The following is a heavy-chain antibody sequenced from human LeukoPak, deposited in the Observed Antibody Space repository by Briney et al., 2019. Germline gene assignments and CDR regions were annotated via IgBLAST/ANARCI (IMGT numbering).Heavy chain of an antibody. CDR2: ISYDGSNK. Sequence: GGSLRLSCAASGFTFSSYGMPWVRQAPGKGLEWVAVISYDGSNKYYADSVKGRFTISRDNSKNTLYLQMNSLRAEDTAVYYCAKAFDYWGQGTLVTVSS. CDR1: GFTFSSYG. J-gene: IGHJ4*02. V-gene: IGHV3-30*18. CDR3: AKAFDY.